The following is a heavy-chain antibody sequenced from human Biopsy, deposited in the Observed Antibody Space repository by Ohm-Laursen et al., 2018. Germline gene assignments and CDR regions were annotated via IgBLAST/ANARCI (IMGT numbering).Heavy chain of an antibody. Sequence: TPSLTCTVSGDSVSSGSFYWTWIRQPPGQGLEYIGYIYDRGSTANYNPSLESRVTMSVDMPKNQFSLKLSSVTAADTAIYYCARGMRSSGWPYFDSWGQGTLVTVSS. CDR3: ARGMRSSGWPYFDS. D-gene: IGHD6-19*01. CDR2: IYDRGST. J-gene: IGHJ4*02. V-gene: IGHV4-61*01. CDR1: GDSVSSGSFY.